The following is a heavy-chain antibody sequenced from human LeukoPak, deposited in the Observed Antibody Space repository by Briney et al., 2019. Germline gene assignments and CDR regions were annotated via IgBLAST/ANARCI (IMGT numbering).Heavy chain of an antibody. CDR1: GGTFSSYA. Sequence: ASVKVSCKASGGTFSSYAISWVRQAPGQGLEWMGGIIPIFGTANYAQKFQGRVTITADKSTSTAYMELSSLRSEDTAVYYCARVYCSGGSCSPAYYYYYYMDVWGKGTTVTASS. V-gene: IGHV1-69*06. D-gene: IGHD2-15*01. J-gene: IGHJ6*03. CDR2: IIPIFGTA. CDR3: ARVYCSGGSCSPAYYYYYYMDV.